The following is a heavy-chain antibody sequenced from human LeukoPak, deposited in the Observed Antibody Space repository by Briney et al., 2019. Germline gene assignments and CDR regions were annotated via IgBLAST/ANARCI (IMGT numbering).Heavy chain of an antibody. J-gene: IGHJ4*02. CDR2: IWYDGSNK. CDR1: GFSFSSYG. CDR3: ARASSWYDY. V-gene: IGHV3-33*01. Sequence: QPGGPLRLSCAASGFSFSSYGMPWVRQAPGKGLEWVALIWYDGSNKYYADSVKGRFTVSRDNSKNTLYLQMNSLRAEDTAVYYCARASSWYDYWGQGTLVTVSS. D-gene: IGHD6-13*01.